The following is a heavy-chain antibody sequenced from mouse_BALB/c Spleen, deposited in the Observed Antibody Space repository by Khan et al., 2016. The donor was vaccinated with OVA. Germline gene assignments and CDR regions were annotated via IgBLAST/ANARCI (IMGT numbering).Heavy chain of an antibody. V-gene: IGHV5-9-1*01. CDR3: TNGNYGWFAY. J-gene: IGHJ3*01. CDR1: GFTFSSFV. Sequence: EVELVESGGGLVEPGGSLKLSCAASGFTFSSFVMSWVRQTPEKRLEWAATISSAATYTYYPDSVKGRFTISRDNAKNTLYLQMNSLRSDDTAIYYCTNGNYGWFAYWGQGTLVTVST. D-gene: IGHD2-1*01. CDR2: ISSAATYT.